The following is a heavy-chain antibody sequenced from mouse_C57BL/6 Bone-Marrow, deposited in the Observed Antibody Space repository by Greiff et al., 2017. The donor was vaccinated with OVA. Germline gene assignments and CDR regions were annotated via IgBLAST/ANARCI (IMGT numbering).Heavy chain of an antibody. V-gene: IGHV5-17*01. Sequence: EVKLVESGGGLVKPGGSLKLSCAASGFTFSDYGMHWVRQAPEKGLEWVAYISSGSSTIYYADKVKGRFTISRDNAKNTLFLQMTSLRSEDTAMYYCARHRYGSWDAMDYWGQGTSVTVSS. D-gene: IGHD1-1*01. CDR1: GFTFSDYG. J-gene: IGHJ4*01. CDR3: ARHRYGSWDAMDY. CDR2: ISSGSSTI.